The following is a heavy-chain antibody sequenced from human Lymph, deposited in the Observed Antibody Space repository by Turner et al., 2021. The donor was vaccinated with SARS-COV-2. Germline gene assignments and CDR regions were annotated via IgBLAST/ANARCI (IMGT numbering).Heavy chain of an antibody. CDR2: VSGDGGGT. D-gene: IGHD2-15*01. V-gene: IGHV3-43*02. Sequence: GESGGGVVQPGGSLRLSCAASGFTFDDYAMHWVRQAPGKGLEWVSLVSGDGGGTYYADSVKGRFTISRDNSKNSLSLQMNSLRADDTALYYCAKDPGYCSGGSCYSRTYFDFWGQGTLVTVSA. CDR3: AKDPGYCSGGSCYSRTYFDF. CDR1: GFTFDDYA. J-gene: IGHJ4*02.